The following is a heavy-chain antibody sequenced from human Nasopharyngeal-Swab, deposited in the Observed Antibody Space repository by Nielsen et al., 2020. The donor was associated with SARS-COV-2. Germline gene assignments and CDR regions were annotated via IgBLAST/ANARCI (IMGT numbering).Heavy chain of an antibody. Sequence: GGSLRLSCKASGYNFATYWIGWVRQMPGEGLRWMGLIYPGDSDTRYSPSLQGQVTISADRSITTAYLQWSSLKASDTAMYYCARLPMRAASGRGACDIWGQGTMVTVSS. CDR3: ARLPMRAASGRGACDI. CDR1: GYNFATYW. V-gene: IGHV5-51*01. J-gene: IGHJ3*02. CDR2: IYPGDSDT. D-gene: IGHD6-13*01.